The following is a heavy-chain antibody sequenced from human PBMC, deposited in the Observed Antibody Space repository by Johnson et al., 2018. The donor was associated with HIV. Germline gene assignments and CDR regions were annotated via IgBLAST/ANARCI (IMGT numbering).Heavy chain of an antibody. J-gene: IGHJ3*02. CDR1: GFTFNDFD. V-gene: IGHV3-20*04. CDR3: ARVLGDYAYHI. Sequence: VLLLESGGSVERPGGSLRLSCVGSGFTFNDFDMSWVRQAPGKGLEWVSGINWNGATTVYADSVQGRFTISRYNAKKSLYLQMNSLRVEDTAVYYCARVLGDYAYHIWGQGTMVTVSS. D-gene: IGHD4-17*01. CDR2: INWNGATT.